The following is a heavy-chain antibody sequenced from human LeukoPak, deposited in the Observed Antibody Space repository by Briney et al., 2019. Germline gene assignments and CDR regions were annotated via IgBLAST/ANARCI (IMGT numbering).Heavy chain of an antibody. CDR2: VSGSGGST. V-gene: IGHV3-23*01. D-gene: IGHD3-10*01. Sequence: GGSLRLSCAGSGFTFTSYAMSWVRQAPGKGLEWVSDVSGSGGSTYYADSVKGRFTLSRDNSKNTLYLQMNSLRGGDTAVYYCAKAGHYYGSGSYPIFDSWGQGILVTVSS. CDR1: GFTFTSYA. CDR3: AKAGHYYGSGSYPIFDS. J-gene: IGHJ4*02.